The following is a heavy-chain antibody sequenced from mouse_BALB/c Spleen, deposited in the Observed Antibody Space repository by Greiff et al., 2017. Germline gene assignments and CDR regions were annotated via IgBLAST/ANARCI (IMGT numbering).Heavy chain of an antibody. V-gene: IGHV1-4*02. Sequence: VQLQQSAAELARPGASVKMSCKASGYTFTSYTMHWVKQRPGQGLEWIGYINPSSGYTEYNQKFKDKTTLTADKSSSTAYMQLSSLTSEDSAVYYCARQGDRYFDYWGQGTTLTVSS. CDR2: INPSSGYT. J-gene: IGHJ2*01. CDR3: ARQGDRYFDY. D-gene: IGHD3-2*01. CDR1: GYTFTSYT.